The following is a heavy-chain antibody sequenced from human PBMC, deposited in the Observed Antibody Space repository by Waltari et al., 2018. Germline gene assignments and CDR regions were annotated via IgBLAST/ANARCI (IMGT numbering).Heavy chain of an antibody. CDR3: AAYYYDSSGYYYFDY. J-gene: IGHJ4*02. D-gene: IGHD3-22*01. Sequence: QVQLVQSGAEVKKPGSSVKVSCKASGGTFSSYAISWVRRAPGQGLEWMGGIIPILGIANYAQKFQGRVTIIADKSTSTAYMELSSLRSEDTAVYYCAAYYYDSSGYYYFDYWGQGTLVTVSS. CDR1: GGTFSSYA. V-gene: IGHV1-69*10. CDR2: IIPILGIA.